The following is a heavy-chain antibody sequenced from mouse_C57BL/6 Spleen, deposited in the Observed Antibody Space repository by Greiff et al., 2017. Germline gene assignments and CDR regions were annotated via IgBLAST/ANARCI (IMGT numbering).Heavy chain of an antibody. D-gene: IGHD1-1*01. CDR3: ASSTLVAHYAIGY. V-gene: IGHV1-74*01. J-gene: IGHJ4*01. CDR2: IHPSDSDT. CDR1: GYTFTSYW. Sequence: QVQLQQPGAELVKPGASVKVSCKAYGYTFTSYWMHWVKQRPGQGLEWIGRIHPSDSDTNYNQKFKGKATLTVDKSYSTAYMQLRSLTSEDTAVYYGASSTLVAHYAIGYRGQGTSVTLSS.